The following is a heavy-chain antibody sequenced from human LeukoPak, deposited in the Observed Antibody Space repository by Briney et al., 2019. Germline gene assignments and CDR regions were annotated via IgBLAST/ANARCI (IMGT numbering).Heavy chain of an antibody. CDR3: AKVIPYCSGGSCYSRFDY. J-gene: IGHJ4*02. CDR1: GFTFDDYA. V-gene: IGHV3-9*01. CDR2: IRWNSGSI. Sequence: PGGSLTLSCAASGFTFDDYAMHWVRPAPGKGLEWVSGIRWNSGSIGYADSVKGRFTISRDNAKNSLYLQMNSLRAEDTALYYCAKVIPYCSGGSCYSRFDYWGQGTLVTVSS. D-gene: IGHD2-15*01.